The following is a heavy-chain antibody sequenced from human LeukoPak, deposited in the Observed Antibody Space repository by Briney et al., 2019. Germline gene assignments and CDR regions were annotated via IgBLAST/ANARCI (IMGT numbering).Heavy chain of an antibody. Sequence: GGSLRLSCAASGFTLTRHEMNWVRRAPGKGLEWVSYISSSGSPIYYADSVKGRFTISRDSAKNSLYLQMNSLRAEDTAVYYCARDAGDSRPYWYFDLWGRGTLVTVSS. CDR2: ISSSGSPI. V-gene: IGHV3-48*03. CDR3: ARDAGDSRPYWYFDL. J-gene: IGHJ2*01. D-gene: IGHD4-17*01. CDR1: GFTLTRHE.